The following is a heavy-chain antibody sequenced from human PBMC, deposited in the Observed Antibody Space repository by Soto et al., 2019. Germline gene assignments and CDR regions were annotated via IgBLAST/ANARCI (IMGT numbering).Heavy chain of an antibody. D-gene: IGHD2-2*01. V-gene: IGHV3-21*01. CDR1: RFTFSSYS. CDR2: SSSSSSYI. Sequence: EVQLVESGGGLVKPGGSLRLSCAASRFTFSSYSMNWVRQAPGKGLEWVSSSSSSSSYIYYADSVKGRFAISRYNAKNSLYLQMNSMRAEDTAVYYCARDNCSSTSCYSPWGQGTLVTVSS. J-gene: IGHJ4*02. CDR3: ARDNCSSTSCYSP.